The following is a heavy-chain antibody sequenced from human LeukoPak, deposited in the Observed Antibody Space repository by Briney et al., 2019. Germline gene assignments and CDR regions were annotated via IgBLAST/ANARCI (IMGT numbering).Heavy chain of an antibody. CDR3: ARGHFSTFGY. J-gene: IGHJ4*02. V-gene: IGHV3-64*01. D-gene: IGHD2/OR15-2a*01. CDR2: ISSNGVRI. CDR1: GFTFSDYA. Sequence: GGSLRLSCAASGFTFSDYAMHWVRQAPGKGLEYVSAISSNGVRICYANSVKGRFTISRDNSKNTLYLQMGSLRAEDMGVYYCARGHFSTFGYWGQGTLVTVSS.